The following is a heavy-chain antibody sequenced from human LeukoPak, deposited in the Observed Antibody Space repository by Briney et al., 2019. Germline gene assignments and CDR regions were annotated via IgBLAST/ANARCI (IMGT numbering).Heavy chain of an antibody. V-gene: IGHV4-4*08. D-gene: IGHD6-25*01. J-gene: IGHJ3*02. CDR2: IYSSGST. Sequence: PPETLSLTRIDSGGSISSYIWSWIRPPPGRGLECSGYIYSSGSTNYNPPLKSRVSISVDTSKNQFSLKLSSVTAVDTAVYYCVRSAIDAFDIWGQGTMVTVSS. CDR1: GGSISSYI. CDR3: VRSAIDAFDI.